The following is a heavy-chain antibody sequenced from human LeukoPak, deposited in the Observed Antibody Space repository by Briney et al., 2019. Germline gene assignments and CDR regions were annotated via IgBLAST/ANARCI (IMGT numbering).Heavy chain of an antibody. V-gene: IGHV1-3*01. J-gene: IGHJ4*02. CDR1: GYTFTSYA. CDR3: ARDPPPKKAGYSYGAELDY. D-gene: IGHD5-18*01. CDR2: INAGNGNT. Sequence: ASVKVSCKASGYTFTSYAMHWVRQAPGQRLEWMGWINAGNGNTKYSQKFQGRVTITRDTSASTAYMELSSLRSEDTAVYYCARDPPPKKAGYSYGAELDYWGQGTLVTVSS.